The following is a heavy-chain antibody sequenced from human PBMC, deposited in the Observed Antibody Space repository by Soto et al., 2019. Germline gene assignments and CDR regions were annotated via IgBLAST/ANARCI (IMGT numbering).Heavy chain of an antibody. CDR1: GFSVSRYA. D-gene: IGHD2-21*02. CDR2: MTGSGGDI. V-gene: IGHV3-23*01. Sequence: GGSLRLSCAASGFSVSRYAIMWGRQPPGKGQEWVAGMTGSGGDIRYADPVKGRFTISKDNSKNTLYLQMNSLRAEDTAIYYCAKDAVYGDGLWLAGNWGQGTLVTVSS. J-gene: IGHJ4*02. CDR3: AKDAVYGDGLWLAGN.